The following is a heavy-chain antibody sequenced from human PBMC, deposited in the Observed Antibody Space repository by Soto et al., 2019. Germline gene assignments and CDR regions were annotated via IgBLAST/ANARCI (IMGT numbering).Heavy chain of an antibody. CDR3: AKRLSTSYYYLGLDV. V-gene: IGHV3-23*01. Sequence: GGSLRLSCVASGFTFTSHAMNWVRQAPGKGLEWVSTSGGGTSFYADSVKGRFTISRDNSKNTLYLQMNSLRAEDTAVYYCAKRLSTSYYYLGLDVWGLGTTVTVSS. CDR1: GFTFTSHA. J-gene: IGHJ6*02. D-gene: IGHD6-13*01. CDR2: SGGGTS.